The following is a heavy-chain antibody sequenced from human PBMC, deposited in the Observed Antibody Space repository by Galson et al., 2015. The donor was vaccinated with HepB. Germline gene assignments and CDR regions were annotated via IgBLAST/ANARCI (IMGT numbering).Heavy chain of an antibody. V-gene: IGHV4-31*03. CDR3: ARGRDSGSYYHFDY. Sequence: TLSLTCTVSGGSISSGGYYWSWIRQHPGKGLEWIGYIYYSGSTYYNPSLKSRVTISVDTSKNQFSLKLSSVTAADTAVYYCARGRDSGSYYHFDYWGQGTLVTVSS. J-gene: IGHJ4*02. CDR1: GGSISSGGYY. D-gene: IGHD1-26*01. CDR2: IYYSGST.